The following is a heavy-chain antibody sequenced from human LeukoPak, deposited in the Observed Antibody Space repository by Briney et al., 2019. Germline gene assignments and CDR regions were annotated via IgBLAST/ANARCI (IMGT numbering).Heavy chain of an antibody. D-gene: IGHD2-8*01. CDR1: GCTFSSYA. J-gene: IGHJ4*02. Sequence: PGGSLRLSCAASGCTFSSYALSWVRQAPGKGLEWVSGISENGGTTFYADSVKGRFTISRDNSKNTLYLQMNSLRAEDTAVYYCAKNDLIVLIVYAGPLFDYWGQGTLVTVSS. V-gene: IGHV3-23*01. CDR3: AKNDLIVLIVYAGPLFDY. CDR2: ISENGGTT.